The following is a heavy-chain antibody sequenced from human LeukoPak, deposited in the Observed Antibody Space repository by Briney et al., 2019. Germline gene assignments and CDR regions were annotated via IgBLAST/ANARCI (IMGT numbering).Heavy chain of an antibody. V-gene: IGHV3-48*04. D-gene: IGHD1-26*01. CDR2: ISSSSSTI. J-gene: IGHJ6*03. CDR1: GFTFSSYS. Sequence: PGGSLRLSCAASGFTFSSYSMNWVRQAPGKGLEWVSYISSSSSTIYYADSVKGRFTISRDSAKNSLYLQMSSLRAEDTAVFYCAVSGSYYYYYMDVWGKGTTVTVSS. CDR3: AVSGSYYYYYMDV.